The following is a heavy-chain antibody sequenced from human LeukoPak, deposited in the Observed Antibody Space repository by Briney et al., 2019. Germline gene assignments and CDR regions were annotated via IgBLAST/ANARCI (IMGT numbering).Heavy chain of an antibody. J-gene: IGHJ4*02. CDR1: GFTFDDYA. V-gene: IGHV3-9*01. Sequence: GKSLRLSCAASGFTFDDYAMHWVRQAPGKGLEWVSGISWNSGSIGYADSVKGRLTISRDNAKNSLYLQMNSLRAEDTAVYYCAKDSPLRTSYHGYFDYWGQGTLVTVSS. D-gene: IGHD3-16*01. CDR2: ISWNSGSI. CDR3: AKDSPLRTSYHGYFDY.